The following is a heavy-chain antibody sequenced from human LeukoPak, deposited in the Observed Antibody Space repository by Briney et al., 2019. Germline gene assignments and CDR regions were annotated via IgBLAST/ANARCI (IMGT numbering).Heavy chain of an antibody. CDR1: GFTFRNYA. Sequence: PGGSLRLSCAASGFTFRNYAMTWVRQAPGKGLEWVSSITASATITYYAASVKGRFTISRDDSKNTVSLQMDSLSAEDTALYYCAKYISDSGAYYAFDSWGLGTLVTVSS. CDR2: ITASATIT. CDR3: AKYISDSGAYYAFDS. D-gene: IGHD3-10*01. V-gene: IGHV3-23*01. J-gene: IGHJ4*02.